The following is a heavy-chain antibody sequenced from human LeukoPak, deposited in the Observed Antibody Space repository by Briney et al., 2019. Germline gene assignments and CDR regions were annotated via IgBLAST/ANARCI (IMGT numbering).Heavy chain of an antibody. D-gene: IGHD6-13*01. Sequence: PSETLSLTCTVSGGSISSSTYCWGWIRQPPGKGLEWIGSMSYSGSTYYSPSLSLKSRVTISVDTSKNQFSLKLSSVTAADTAVYYCARDGSAAGYSSRGDYSYMDVWGKGTTVTISS. J-gene: IGHJ6*03. CDR2: MSYSGST. V-gene: IGHV4-39*07. CDR1: GGSISSSTYC. CDR3: ARDGSAAGYSSRGDYSYMDV.